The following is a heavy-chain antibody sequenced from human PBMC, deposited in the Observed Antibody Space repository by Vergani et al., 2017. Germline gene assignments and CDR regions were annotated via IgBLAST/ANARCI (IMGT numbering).Heavy chain of an antibody. J-gene: IGHJ2*01. CDR1: GYTFRNKD. CDR3: ARNFLERDIEVVPTAPFWLFDL. V-gene: IGHV1-18*01. D-gene: IGHD2-2*01. Sequence: QIQLVQSGAEVKKPGAALNVSCKASGYTFRNKDISWLRQAPGQGLEWMGSISPDTGKTNTAQKFQDRVIMTTDTSTSTAYLSLGTLTSDDTAVYFCARNFLERDIEVVPTAPFWLFDLWGRGTLVTVSS. CDR2: ISPDTGKT.